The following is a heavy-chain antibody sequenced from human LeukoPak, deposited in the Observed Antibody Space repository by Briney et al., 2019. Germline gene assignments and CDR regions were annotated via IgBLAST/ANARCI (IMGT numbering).Heavy chain of an antibody. V-gene: IGHV4-39*07. CDR3: ARGLIRYLDWAFSPQHLHEPFDQ. D-gene: IGHD3-9*01. CDR1: GDSITSTNYC. CDR2: VYYTGAR. J-gene: IGHJ4*02. Sequence: NTSETLSLTCNVSGDSITSTNYCWGWVRQPPGKGLEWIATVYYTGARFSNPSLKSRVTISADRSKKQVSLTLRSVTAADTAFYYCARGLIRYLDWAFSPQHLHEPFDQWGQGTLVTVSS.